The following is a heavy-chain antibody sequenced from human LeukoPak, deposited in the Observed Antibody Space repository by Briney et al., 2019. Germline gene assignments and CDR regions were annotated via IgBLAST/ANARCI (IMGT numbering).Heavy chain of an antibody. V-gene: IGHV4-61*01. D-gene: IGHD3-16*01. CDR1: GSSISSAYY. J-gene: IGHJ4*02. CDR3: ARGSRYDYVWGTAPDY. CDR2: IYDSGST. Sequence: SETLSLTCTVSGSSISSAYYWSWIRQPPGKGLEWIGYIYDSGSTNYNPSLKSRVTISVDTSKNQFSLKLSSVTAADTAVYYCARGSRYDYVWGTAPDYWGQGTLVTVSS.